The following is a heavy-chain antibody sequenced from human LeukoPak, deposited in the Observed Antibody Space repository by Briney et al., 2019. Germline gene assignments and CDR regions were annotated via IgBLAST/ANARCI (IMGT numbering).Heavy chain of an antibody. Sequence: GGSLRLSCAASGFSFSTYEMNWVRQAPGKGLEWISYISSAASIVDYADSVRGRFTISRDNAKNSLYLQMNSLRGEDTALYYCARDRREDRFDYWGQGTLVTVSS. CDR3: ARDRREDRFDY. J-gene: IGHJ4*02. D-gene: IGHD5-24*01. V-gene: IGHV3-48*03. CDR1: GFSFSTYE. CDR2: ISSAASIV.